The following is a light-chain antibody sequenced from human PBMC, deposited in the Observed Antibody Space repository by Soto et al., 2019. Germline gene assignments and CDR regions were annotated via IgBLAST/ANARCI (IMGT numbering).Light chain of an antibody. CDR2: GAS. CDR3: RQYGSSPSYT. Sequence: EIVLTQSPGTLSLSPGERATLSCRASQSVSSSSYLAWYQQKPGPAPRLLIYGASSRATGIPDRFSGSGSATDFTLTISRLEPGDFAVYYCRQYGSSPSYTFGQGTKLEIK. V-gene: IGKV3-20*01. CDR1: QSVSSSSY. J-gene: IGKJ2*01.